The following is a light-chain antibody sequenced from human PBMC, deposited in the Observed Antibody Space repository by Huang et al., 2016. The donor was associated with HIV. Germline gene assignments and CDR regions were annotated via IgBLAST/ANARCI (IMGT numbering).Light chain of an antibody. Sequence: DIQITQSPSSLSASVGDRVIITCRASQNINRYLNWYQQQPGKAPKLLIYGASKLQSGVPSSFSGSGSGTHFTLAISSLSPEDSATYYCQQSAVTPRTFGQGTKLEI. CDR2: GAS. CDR1: QNINRY. CDR3: QQSAVTPRT. V-gene: IGKV1-39*01. J-gene: IGKJ2*01.